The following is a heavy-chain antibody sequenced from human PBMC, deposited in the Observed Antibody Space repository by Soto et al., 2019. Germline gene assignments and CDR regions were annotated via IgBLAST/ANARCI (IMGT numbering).Heavy chain of an antibody. V-gene: IGHV4-61*01. CDR2: IYYSGST. D-gene: IGHD3-22*01. CDR1: VGSVISGSYY. J-gene: IGHJ3*02. CDR3: ARALYYYDSSGYYADAFDI. Sequence: SETLSLTCTFSVGSVISGSYYWSWIRQPPGKGLEWIGYIYYSGSTNYNPSLKSRVTISVDTSKNQFSLKLSSVTAADTAVYYCARALYYYDSSGYYADAFDIWGQGTMVTVSS.